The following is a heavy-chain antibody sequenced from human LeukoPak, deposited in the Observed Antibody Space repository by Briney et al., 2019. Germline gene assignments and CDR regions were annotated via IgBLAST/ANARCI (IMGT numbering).Heavy chain of an antibody. V-gene: IGHV3-48*03. J-gene: IGHJ6*04. CDR1: GFTFSSYE. CDR3: ALGAPYYYYGMDV. D-gene: IGHD3-16*01. CDR2: ISSSGSTI. Sequence: GGSLRLSCAASGFTFSSYEMNWVRQAPGKGLEWVSYISSSGSTIYYADSVKGRFTISRDNAKNSLYLQMNSLRAEDTAVYCCALGAPYYYYGMDVWGKGTTVTVSS.